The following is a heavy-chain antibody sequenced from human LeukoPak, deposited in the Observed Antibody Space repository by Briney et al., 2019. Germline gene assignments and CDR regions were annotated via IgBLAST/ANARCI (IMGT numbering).Heavy chain of an antibody. CDR1: GGSFSGYY. Sequence: SETLSLTCAVYGGSFSGYYWSWIRQPPGKGLEWIGEINHSGSTNYNPSLKSRVTISVDTSKNQFSLKLSSVTAADTAVYYCARGDHDGSGSYYFDYWGQGTLVTVSS. J-gene: IGHJ4*02. CDR3: ARGDHDGSGSYYFDY. CDR2: INHSGST. D-gene: IGHD3-10*01. V-gene: IGHV4-34*01.